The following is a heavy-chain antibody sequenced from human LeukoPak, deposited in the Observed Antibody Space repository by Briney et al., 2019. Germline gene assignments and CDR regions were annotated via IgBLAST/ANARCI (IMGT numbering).Heavy chain of an antibody. J-gene: IGHJ4*02. D-gene: IGHD6-19*01. V-gene: IGHV4-59*01. CDR2: IYYSGST. Sequence: SETLSLTCTVSGGSISSYYWSWIRQPPGKGLEWIGYIYYSGSTNYNPSLKSRVTISVDTSKNQFSLKLSSVTAADTAVYYCARVRRSSGCDYWGQGTLVTVSS. CDR1: GGSISSYY. CDR3: ARVRRSSGCDY.